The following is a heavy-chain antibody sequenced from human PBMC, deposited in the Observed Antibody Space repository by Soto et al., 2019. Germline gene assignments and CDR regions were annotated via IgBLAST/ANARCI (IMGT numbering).Heavy chain of an antibody. CDR3: ARDLVAAAADY. Sequence: ESGGALVQPGGSLRLSCAASGFTFSSYEMNWVRQAPGKGLEWVSYISSSGGSTYYADSVKGRFTISRDNAKNSVYLQMNSLSAEDTAVYYCARDLVAAAADYWGQGTLVNVSS. J-gene: IGHJ4*02. CDR2: ISSSGGST. CDR1: GFTFSSYE. D-gene: IGHD6-13*01. V-gene: IGHV3-48*03.